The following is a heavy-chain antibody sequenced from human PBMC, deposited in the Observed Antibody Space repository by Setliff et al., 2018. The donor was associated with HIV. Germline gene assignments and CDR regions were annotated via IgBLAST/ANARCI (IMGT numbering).Heavy chain of an antibody. J-gene: IGHJ4*01. V-gene: IGHV4-59*03. Sequence: PSETLSLTCTVSGASISSHYWSWIRQPPGKGLEWIGFIHHTGSTVSNPSLKNRVTILMDLSRNQLSLHLASVTTADTAVYFCAPGEGVASTYYHDWGQGTQVTVSS. CDR1: GASISSHY. D-gene: IGHD3-3*01. CDR3: APGEGVASTYYHD. CDR2: IHHTGST.